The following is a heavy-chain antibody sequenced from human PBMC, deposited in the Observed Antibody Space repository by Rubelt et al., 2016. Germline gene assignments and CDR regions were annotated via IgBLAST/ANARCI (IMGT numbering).Heavy chain of an antibody. Sequence: QLQLQELGPGLVKPSETLSLTCTVSDDSMTTGTYYWGWIRQPPGKGLEWIANVYYTGSTYYNPSLKSRVTISIDTSENHFPLRLDSGAAADTVVDYCARGQAAKRDCDRSGCDWWGQGTLVSVAS. CDR2: VYYTGST. CDR1: DDSMTTGTYY. V-gene: IGHV4-39*02. D-gene: IGHD3-22*01. J-gene: IGHJ4*02. CDR3: ARGQAAKRDCDRSGCDW.